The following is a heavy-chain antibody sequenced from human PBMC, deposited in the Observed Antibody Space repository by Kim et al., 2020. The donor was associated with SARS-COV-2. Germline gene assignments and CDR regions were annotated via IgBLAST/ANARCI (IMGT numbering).Heavy chain of an antibody. CDR3: ARVPRYFDWFFDY. J-gene: IGHJ4*02. Sequence: SETLSLTCTVSGGSVSSGSYYWSWIRQPPGKGLEWIGYIYYSGSTNYNPSLMSRVTISVDTSKNQFSLKLSSVTAADTAVYYCARVPRYFDWFFDYWGQGTLVTVSS. CDR1: GGSVSSGSYY. V-gene: IGHV4-61*01. D-gene: IGHD3-9*01. CDR2: IYYSGST.